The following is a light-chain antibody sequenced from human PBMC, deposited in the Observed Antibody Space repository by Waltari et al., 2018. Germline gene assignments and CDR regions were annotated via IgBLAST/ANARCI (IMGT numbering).Light chain of an antibody. V-gene: IGKV4-1*01. CDR1: KSILYTSNNKNY. CDR2: WAS. Sequence: EIVMTQSPESLAVSLGETATITCKSSKSILYTSNNKNYFAWYQQKPGQPPRLLIYWASSRDSGVPDRFSGSGSGTDFTLTISSLQAEDVAVYYCQQYFDNPRTFGQGTRLEIK. CDR3: QQYFDNPRT. J-gene: IGKJ2*01.